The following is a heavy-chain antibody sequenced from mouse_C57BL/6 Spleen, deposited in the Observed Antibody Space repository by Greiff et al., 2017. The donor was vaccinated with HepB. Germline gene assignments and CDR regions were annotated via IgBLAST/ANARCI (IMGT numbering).Heavy chain of an antibody. CDR2: IYPGSGST. V-gene: IGHV1-55*01. Sequence: QVQLKQPGAELVKPGASVKMSCKASGYTFTSYWITWVKQRPGQGLEWIGDIYPGSGSTNYNEKFKSKATLTVDTSSSTAYMQLSSLTSEDSAVYYCAKAIAASFDVWGTGTTVTVSS. J-gene: IGHJ1*03. CDR1: GYTFTSYW. D-gene: IGHD1-1*01. CDR3: AKAIAASFDV.